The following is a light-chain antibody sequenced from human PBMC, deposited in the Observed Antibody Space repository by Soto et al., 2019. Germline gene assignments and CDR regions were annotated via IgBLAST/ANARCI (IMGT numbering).Light chain of an antibody. V-gene: IGLV2-14*01. CDR1: NSDVGDYNY. J-gene: IGLJ1*01. Sequence: QSVLAQPASVSGSPGQSITISCTGTNSDVGDYNYVSWYQQHPGKAPKLIIYEVSNRPSGISDRFSASKSGNTASLTISRLQAEDEADYYCSSYTNSNTRVCGTGTKVTVL. CDR3: SSYTNSNTRV. CDR2: EVS.